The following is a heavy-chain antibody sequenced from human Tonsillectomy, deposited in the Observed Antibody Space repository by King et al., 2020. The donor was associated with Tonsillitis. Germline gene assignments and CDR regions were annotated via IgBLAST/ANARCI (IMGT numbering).Heavy chain of an antibody. J-gene: IGHJ4*02. D-gene: IGHD6-25*01. V-gene: IGHV4-61*02. CDR2: IYSSGST. CDR3: ARSYSGRWFDY. Sequence: QLQESGPGLVKPSQTLSLTCTVSGGSISSGSYYWNWIRQPAGKGLEWIGRIYSSGSTKYNPSLKSRVTISVDTSKNQFSLKLSSVTAADTAVYYCARSYSGRWFDYWGQGTLVTVSS. CDR1: GGSISSGSYY.